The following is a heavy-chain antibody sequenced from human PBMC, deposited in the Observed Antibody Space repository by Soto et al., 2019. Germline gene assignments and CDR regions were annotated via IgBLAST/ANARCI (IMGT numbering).Heavy chain of an antibody. J-gene: IGHJ6*02. Sequence: GGSLRLSCAASGFTFSSYGMHWVRQAPGKGLEWVAVISYDGSNKYYADSVKGRFTISRDNSKNTLYLQMNSLRAEDTAVYYCAKDGPDTAIGYYYYGMDVWGQGTTVTVSS. D-gene: IGHD5-18*01. CDR2: ISYDGSNK. CDR1: GFTFSSYG. CDR3: AKDGPDTAIGYYYYGMDV. V-gene: IGHV3-30*18.